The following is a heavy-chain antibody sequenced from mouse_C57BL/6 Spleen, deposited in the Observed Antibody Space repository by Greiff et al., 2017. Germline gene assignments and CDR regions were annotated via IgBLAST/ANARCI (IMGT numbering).Heavy chain of an antibody. CDR3: ARGVLGYYAMDY. D-gene: IGHD4-1*01. V-gene: IGHV3-6*01. CDR1: GYSITSGYY. J-gene: IGHJ4*01. CDR2: ISYDGSN. Sequence: ESGPGLVKPSQSLSLTCSVTGYSITSGYYWNWIRQFPGNKLEWMGYISYDGSNNYNPSLKNRISITRDTSKNQFFLKLNSVTTEDTATYYCARGVLGYYAMDYWGQGTSVTVSS.